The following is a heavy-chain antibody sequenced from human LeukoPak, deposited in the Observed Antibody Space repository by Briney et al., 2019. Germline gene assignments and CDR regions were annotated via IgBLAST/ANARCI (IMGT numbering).Heavy chain of an antibody. CDR1: GGSISGYD. CDR2: IYYIGST. V-gene: IGHV4-59*01. Sequence: SETLSLTCTVSGGSISGYDWSWIRQPPGKGLEWIGYIYYIGSTNYNPSLKSRVTISVDASKNQFSLKLTSVTAADTAVYFCAREGNSGRYYKTGTFDVSGQGTMVTVSS. CDR3: AREGNSGRYYKTGTFDV. J-gene: IGHJ3*01. D-gene: IGHD1-26*01.